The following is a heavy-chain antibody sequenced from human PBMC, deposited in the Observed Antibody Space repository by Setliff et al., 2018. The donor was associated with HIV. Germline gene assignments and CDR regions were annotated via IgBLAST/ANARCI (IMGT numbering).Heavy chain of an antibody. Sequence: SETLSLTCTVPGGSISSSSYYWGWIRQPPGKGLEWIGSIYYSGSTYYNPSLKSRVTISVDTSKNQFSLKLSSVTAADTAVYYCARTDPTRNWNYDIWGQGTMVTVSS. J-gene: IGHJ3*02. V-gene: IGHV4-39*01. D-gene: IGHD1-7*01. CDR2: IYYSGST. CDR1: GGSISSSSYY. CDR3: ARTDPTRNWNYDI.